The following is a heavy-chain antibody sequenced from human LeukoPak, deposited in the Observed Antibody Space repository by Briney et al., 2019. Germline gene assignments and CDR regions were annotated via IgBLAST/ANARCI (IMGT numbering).Heavy chain of an antibody. J-gene: IGHJ6*03. CDR2: INHTGNT. CDR3: ARVRHDPLEYGYYMDL. V-gene: IGHV4-34*01. D-gene: IGHD3-3*01. CDR1: GGSFSGFY. Sequence: SETLSLTCGVSGGSFSGFYWNWLRHTPGKGLEWSGEINHTGNTNYNTSLPDNNPSLKSRFPTSVASPKNYFSFQLQSVTAADTGVYYCARVRHDPLEYGYYMDLWGKGTTVTVSS.